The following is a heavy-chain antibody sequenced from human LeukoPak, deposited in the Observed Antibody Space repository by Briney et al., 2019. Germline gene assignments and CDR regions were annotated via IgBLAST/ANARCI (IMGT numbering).Heavy chain of an antibody. J-gene: IGHJ4*02. CDR2: IYYSGRT. V-gene: IGHV4-39*01. Sequence: SETLSLSCTVSGGSISSSGYCWGWVRQPPGKGLVWIGNIYYSGRTYYNPSLKSRVTISVDTSQNQFSVKLSSVTAADTAVYYCTRTKLIAAPPDYWGQGTLVTVSS. CDR1: GGSISSSGYC. D-gene: IGHD6-6*01. CDR3: TRTKLIAAPPDY.